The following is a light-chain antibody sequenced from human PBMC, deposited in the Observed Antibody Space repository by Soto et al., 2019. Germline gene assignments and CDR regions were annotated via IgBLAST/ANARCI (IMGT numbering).Light chain of an antibody. CDR3: QQYSSLRT. V-gene: IGKV1-5*01. Sequence: DIQMTQSPSTLSASVGDRVTITCRASQSISSWLAWYQQKPGKAPKLLIYDASTLESGVPSRFSGSGSGTEFTLTISCLQPDDFATYYCQQYSSLRTFGQGTKVDIK. CDR2: DAS. CDR1: QSISSW. J-gene: IGKJ2*01.